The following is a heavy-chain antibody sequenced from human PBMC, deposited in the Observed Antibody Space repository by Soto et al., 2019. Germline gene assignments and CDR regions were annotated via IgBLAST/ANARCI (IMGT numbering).Heavy chain of an antibody. CDR1: GDSISNNNFY. Sequence: SETLSLTCTFSGDSISNNNFYWGWIRQPPGKGLEWIGTIYYSGSTYYNPSLKSRVTISVDTSNNQLSLKLSSVTAADTAVYYCARHYGYYSHYMDVWTKGTTVTVSS. D-gene: IGHD3-10*01. J-gene: IGHJ6*03. CDR3: ARHYGYYSHYMDV. CDR2: IYYSGST. V-gene: IGHV4-39*01.